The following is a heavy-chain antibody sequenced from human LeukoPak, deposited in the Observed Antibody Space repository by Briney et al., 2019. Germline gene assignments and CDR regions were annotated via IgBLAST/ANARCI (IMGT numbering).Heavy chain of an antibody. CDR1: GDSIGSALW. V-gene: IGHV4-38-2*01. D-gene: IGHD3-16*01. CDR2: IYDSGST. Sequence: SETLSLTCAVSGDSIGSALWWNWVRQPPGKGLEWIGSIYDSGSTYYNPSLKSRVTISVDTSKNQFPLKLNSVTAADTAVYYCARHYGPWGQGTLVTVSS. J-gene: IGHJ5*02. CDR3: ARHYGP.